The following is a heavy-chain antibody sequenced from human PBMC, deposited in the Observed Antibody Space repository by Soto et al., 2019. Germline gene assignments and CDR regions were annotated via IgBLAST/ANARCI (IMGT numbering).Heavy chain of an antibody. CDR3: ARCVEVSLAPFDT. CDR1: RCPITHDYYY. Sequence: QVQLQESGPGLVEPSETLSLTCTVSRCPITHDYYYWSGVRQTPGQGLEWIGHVFHSGRTYYNPSHKSRVTISVDTSLTKFSLRLTSMNVEETAVYYCARCVEVSLAPFDTWGQGVPVTVSS. D-gene: IGHD3-22*01. J-gene: IGHJ5*02. CDR2: VFHSGRT. V-gene: IGHV4-30-4*01.